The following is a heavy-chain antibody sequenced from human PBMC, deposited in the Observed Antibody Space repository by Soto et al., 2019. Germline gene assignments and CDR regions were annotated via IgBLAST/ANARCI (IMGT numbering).Heavy chain of an antibody. Sequence: ASVKVSCKASGGTFSSYTISWVRQAPGQGLEWMGRIIPILGIANYAQKFQGRVTITADKSTSTAYMELSSLRSEDTAVYYCARDRNLGYCSSTSCYYFDYWGQGTLVTVSS. CDR1: GGTFSSYT. CDR2: IIPILGIA. CDR3: ARDRNLGYCSSTSCYYFDY. J-gene: IGHJ4*02. D-gene: IGHD2-2*01. V-gene: IGHV1-69*04.